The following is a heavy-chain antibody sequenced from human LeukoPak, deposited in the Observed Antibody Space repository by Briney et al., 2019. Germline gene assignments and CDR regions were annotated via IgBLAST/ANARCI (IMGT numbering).Heavy chain of an antibody. Sequence: GGSLRLSCAASGFTFSSYGMHWVRQAPGKGLEWVAFIRYDGSNKYYADSVKGRFTISRDNSKNTLYLQMNSLRTEDTAVYYCARDHLAYYGSGSPSVSYWGQGTLVTVSS. J-gene: IGHJ4*02. D-gene: IGHD3-10*01. CDR2: IRYDGSNK. V-gene: IGHV3-30*02. CDR3: ARDHLAYYGSGSPSVSY. CDR1: GFTFSSYG.